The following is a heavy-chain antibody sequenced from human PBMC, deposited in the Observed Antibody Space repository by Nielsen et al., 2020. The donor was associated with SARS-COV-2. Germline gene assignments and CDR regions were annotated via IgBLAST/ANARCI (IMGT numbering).Heavy chain of an antibody. CDR2: ISAYNGNT. CDR1: GYTFTSYG. CDR3: AREQYFYCSSTSCYGELDY. D-gene: IGHD2-2*01. Sequence: ASVKVSCKASGYTFTSYGISWVRQAPGQGLEWMGWISAYNGNTNYAQKLQGRVTMTTDTSTSTAYMELRSLRSDDTAAYYCAREQYFYCSSTSCYGELDYWGQGTLVTVSS. V-gene: IGHV1-18*01. J-gene: IGHJ4*02.